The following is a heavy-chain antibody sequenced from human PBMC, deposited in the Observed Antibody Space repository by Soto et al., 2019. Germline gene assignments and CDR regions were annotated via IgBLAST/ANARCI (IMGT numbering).Heavy chain of an antibody. J-gene: IGHJ6*02. V-gene: IGHV4-4*02. CDR3: ARARYYYYYDGMDV. Sequence: QVQLQESGPGLVKPSGTLSLTCAVSGGSISSSNWWSWVRQPPGKGLEWIGEIYHSGSTNYNPSHKSRGTISVDKTKNQFSLKLSSVTAADTAVYYCARARYYYYYDGMDVWGQGTTVTVSS. CDR2: IYHSGST. CDR1: GGSISSSNW.